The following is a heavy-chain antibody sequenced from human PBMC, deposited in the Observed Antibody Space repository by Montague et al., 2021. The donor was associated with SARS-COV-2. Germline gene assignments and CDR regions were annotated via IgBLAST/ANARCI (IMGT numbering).Heavy chain of an antibody. CDR3: ARDQPAYCTGGNCHPFDY. CDR1: GGSFSNYY. J-gene: IGHJ4*02. D-gene: IGHD2-15*01. Sequence: SETLSLTCAVYGGSFSNYYWNWVRQPAGKGLEWIGRIYTSGSTNYNPSLKSRVTMSVDTSKNQFSLRLGSVTAADTAVYYCARDQPAYCTGGNCHPFDYWGQGTLVTVSS. CDR2: IYTSGST. V-gene: IGHV4-4*07.